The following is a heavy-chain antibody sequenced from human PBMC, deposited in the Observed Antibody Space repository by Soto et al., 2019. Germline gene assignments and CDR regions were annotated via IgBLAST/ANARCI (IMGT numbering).Heavy chain of an antibody. CDR3: ANLGQYYDFWSGTDLDFDY. CDR1: GFTFSSYA. D-gene: IGHD3-3*01. J-gene: IGHJ4*02. CDR2: ISGSGGST. V-gene: IGHV3-23*01. Sequence: EVQLLESGGGLVQPGGSLRLSCAASGFTFSSYAMSWVRQAPGKGLEWVSAISGSGGSTYYADSVKGRFTISRDNSKYTLDLQMNSLRAEDTAVYYGANLGQYYDFWSGTDLDFDYWGQGTLVTVSS.